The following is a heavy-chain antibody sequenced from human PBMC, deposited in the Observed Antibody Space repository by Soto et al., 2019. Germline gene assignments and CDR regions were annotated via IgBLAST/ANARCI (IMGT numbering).Heavy chain of an antibody. CDR3: TKGRGAAPAAANDY. V-gene: IGHV3-23*01. J-gene: IGHJ4*02. CDR1: GFTFSSYA. CDR2: ISGSGGST. Sequence: EVQLLESGGGLVQPGGSLRLSCAASGFTFSSYAMSWVRQAPGKGLEWVSAISGSGGSTYYADSVKGRFTISRDNSKNSLSLQMNSLRLEDTAFYYCTKGRGAAPAAANDYWGQGTLVTVSS. D-gene: IGHD3-10*01.